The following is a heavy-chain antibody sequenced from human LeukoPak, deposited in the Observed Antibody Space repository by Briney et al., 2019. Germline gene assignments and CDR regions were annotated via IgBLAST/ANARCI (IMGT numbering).Heavy chain of an antibody. CDR3: AREVIVVVPAAPSDAFDI. CDR2: IYYSGST. Sequence: SETLSLTCTVSGGSISSGDYYWSWIRQPPGKGLEWIGYIYYSGSTYYNPSLKSRVTISVDTSKDQFSLKLSSVTAADTAVYYCAREVIVVVPAAPSDAFDIWGQGTMVTVSS. V-gene: IGHV4-30-4*08. J-gene: IGHJ3*02. D-gene: IGHD2-2*01. CDR1: GGSISSGDYY.